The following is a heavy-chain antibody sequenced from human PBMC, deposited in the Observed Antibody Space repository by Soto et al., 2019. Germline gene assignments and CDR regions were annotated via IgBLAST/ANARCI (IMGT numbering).Heavy chain of an antibody. CDR3: AKDDCSGGSCYGWDYYYGMDV. Sequence: QVQLVESGGGVVQPGRSLRLSCAASGFTFSSYGMHWVRQAPGKGLEWVAVISYDGSNKYYADSVKGRFTISRDNSKNTLYLQMNSLRAEDTAVYYCAKDDCSGGSCYGWDYYYGMDVWGQGTTVTVSS. D-gene: IGHD2-15*01. V-gene: IGHV3-30*18. CDR2: ISYDGSNK. CDR1: GFTFSSYG. J-gene: IGHJ6*02.